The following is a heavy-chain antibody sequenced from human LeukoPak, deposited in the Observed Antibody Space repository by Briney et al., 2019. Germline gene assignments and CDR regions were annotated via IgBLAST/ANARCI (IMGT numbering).Heavy chain of an antibody. J-gene: IGHJ4*02. V-gene: IGHV1-18*01. CDR2: ISAYNGNT. CDR3: AIDSTAYCSGGSGYSTGFDY. CDR1: GYTFTSYG. Sequence: GASVKVSCKASGYTFTSYGISWVRQAPGQGLEWMGWISAYNGNTNYAQKLQGRVTMTTDTSTSTAYLGLRCPRSDDTAVYYCAIDSTAYCSGGSGYSTGFDYWGQGTLVTVSS. D-gene: IGHD2-15*01.